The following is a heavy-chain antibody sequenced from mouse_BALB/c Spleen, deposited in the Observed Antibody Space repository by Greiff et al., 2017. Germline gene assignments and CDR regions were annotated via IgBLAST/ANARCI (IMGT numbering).Heavy chain of an antibody. CDR1: GFNIKDYY. CDR2: IDPENGDT. J-gene: IGHJ3*01. CDR3: NPLLAWFAY. V-gene: IGHV14-4*02. D-gene: IGHD1-1*01. Sequence: EVQVVESGAELVRSGASVKLSCTASGFNIKDYYMHWVKQRPEQGLEWIGWIDPENGDTEYAPKFQGKATMTADTSSNTAYLQLSSLTSEDTAVYYCNPLLAWFAYWGQGTLVTVSA.